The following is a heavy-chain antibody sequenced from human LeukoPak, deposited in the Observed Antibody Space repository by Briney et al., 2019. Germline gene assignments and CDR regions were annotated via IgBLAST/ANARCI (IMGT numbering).Heavy chain of an antibody. D-gene: IGHD2-21*01. CDR1: QRIFSTYT. J-gene: IGHJ3*02. CDR2: ISYDGNNK. Sequence: GRSLRLSCAASQRIFSTYTMHWIRQAPGKGLEWAAGISYDGNNKFYADSVQGRFTISRDNSKNTLYLQMNSLSAEDTAVYYWARAMSSVSNVVVIDSDAFDIWGQGTVVTVSS. V-gene: IGHV3-30-3*01. CDR3: ARAMSSVSNVVVIDSDAFDI.